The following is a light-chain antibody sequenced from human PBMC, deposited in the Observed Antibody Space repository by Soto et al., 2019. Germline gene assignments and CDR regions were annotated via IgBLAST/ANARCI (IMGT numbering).Light chain of an antibody. Sequence: ASVSGSPGQSITISCTGTSSDVGDYNYVSWYQHHPGKAPKLIIYEVRNRPSGVPNRFSGAKSGNTASLTISGLQAEDEADYYCSSYRTGSAFDVFGSGTKVTVL. J-gene: IGLJ1*01. CDR1: SSDVGDYNY. V-gene: IGLV2-14*01. CDR2: EVR. CDR3: SSYRTGSAFDV.